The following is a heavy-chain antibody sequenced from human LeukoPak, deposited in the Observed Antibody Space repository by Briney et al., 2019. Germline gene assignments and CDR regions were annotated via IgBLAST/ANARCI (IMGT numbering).Heavy chain of an antibody. CDR3: ARSSSGSYLKHFDY. D-gene: IGHD1-26*01. J-gene: IGHJ4*02. CDR2: IGTAGDT. CDR1: GFTFSSYD. Sequence: GSLRLSCAASGFTFSSYDMHWVRQATGKGLEWVSAIGTAGDTYYPGSVKGRFTISRENAKNSLYLQMNSLRAEDTAVYYCARSSSGSYLKHFDYWGQGTLVTVSS. V-gene: IGHV3-13*01.